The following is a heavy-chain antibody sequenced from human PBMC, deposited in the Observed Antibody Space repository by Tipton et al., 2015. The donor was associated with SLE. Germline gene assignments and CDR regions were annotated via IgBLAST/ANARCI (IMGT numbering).Heavy chain of an antibody. Sequence: LRLSCAVYGGAFIGYYCSWIRPPPGKGVGGIGEINHNGGTNYNPSLKRRVTISVNTSKNQFSLKLTSLTAADTAVYYCARGLYGDEPGYWGQGTLVTVSS. J-gene: IGHJ4*02. D-gene: IGHD4-17*01. CDR1: GGAFIGYY. CDR2: INHNGGT. V-gene: IGHV4-34*01. CDR3: ARGLYGDEPGY.